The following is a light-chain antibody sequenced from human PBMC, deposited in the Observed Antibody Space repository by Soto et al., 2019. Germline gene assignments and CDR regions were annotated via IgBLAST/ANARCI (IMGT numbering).Light chain of an antibody. V-gene: IGKV3-15*01. J-gene: IGKJ1*01. Sequence: EIVMTQSPATLSVSPGERATLSCRASQSVSTSLAWYQQKPGQAPRLLTYGSSTRATGIPARFSGIGSGTEFTLTISSLQSEDFAIYFCQQYNNWPRTFGQGTKVDIK. CDR3: QQYNNWPRT. CDR2: GSS. CDR1: QSVSTS.